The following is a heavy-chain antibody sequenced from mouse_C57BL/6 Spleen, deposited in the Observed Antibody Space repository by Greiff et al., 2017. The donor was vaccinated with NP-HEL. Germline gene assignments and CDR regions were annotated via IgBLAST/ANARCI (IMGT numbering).Heavy chain of an antibody. CDR1: GYTFTSYD. D-gene: IGHD2-1*01. Sequence: VKLVESGPELVKPGASVKLSCKASGYTFTSYDIDWVKQRPGQGLEWIGWIYPRDGSTKYNEKFKGKATLTVDTSSSTAYMELHSLTSEDSAVYFCARCPLYSLFDYWGQGTTLTVSS. J-gene: IGHJ2*01. CDR3: ARCPLYSLFDY. V-gene: IGHV1-85*01. CDR2: IYPRDGST.